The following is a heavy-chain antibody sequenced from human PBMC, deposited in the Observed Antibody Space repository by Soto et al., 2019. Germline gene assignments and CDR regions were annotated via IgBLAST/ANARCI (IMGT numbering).Heavy chain of an antibody. Sequence: GGSLRLSCAASGFTFSSYAMSWVRQAPGKGLEWVSAISGGGGSTYYADSVKGRFTISRDNSKNTLYLQMNSLRAEDTAVYYCAKDFLQQWLVLGPDYWGQGTLVTVSS. CDR3: AKDFLQQWLVLGPDY. CDR1: GFTFSSYA. J-gene: IGHJ4*02. D-gene: IGHD6-19*01. CDR2: ISGGGGST. V-gene: IGHV3-23*01.